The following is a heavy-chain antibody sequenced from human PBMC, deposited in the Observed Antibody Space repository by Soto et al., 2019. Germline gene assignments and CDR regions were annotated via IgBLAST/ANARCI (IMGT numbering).Heavy chain of an antibody. V-gene: IGHV3-74*01. CDR3: ARVMANLPWYFDY. J-gene: IGHJ4*02. D-gene: IGHD2-8*01. CDR2: VNGDGSST. CDR1: GYTFSSYW. Sequence: GGSLRLSCAASGYTFSSYWMHWVRQAPGKGLVWVSRVNGDGSSTSYADPVKGRFTISRDNAKNTVHLQMDSLRAEDTAVYYCARVMANLPWYFDYWGQGTLVTVSS.